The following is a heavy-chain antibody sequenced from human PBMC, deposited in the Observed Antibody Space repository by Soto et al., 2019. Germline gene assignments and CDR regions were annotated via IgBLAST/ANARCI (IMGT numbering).Heavy chain of an antibody. CDR2: IYYSVST. CDR1: GGSVSSGSDY. Sequence: PSENLSLTCTVSGGSVSSGSDYWSWIRQPPGKGLEWIGYIYYSVSTNYNPSLKSRVTISVDTSKNQFSLKLSSVTAAATAVYYWARSPGGPIGDWGQGTLVTVSS. CDR3: ARSPGGPIGD. D-gene: IGHD3-16*02. J-gene: IGHJ4*02. V-gene: IGHV4-61*01.